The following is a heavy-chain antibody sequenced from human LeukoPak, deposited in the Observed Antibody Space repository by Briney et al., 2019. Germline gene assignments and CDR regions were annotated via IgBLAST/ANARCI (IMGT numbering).Heavy chain of an antibody. D-gene: IGHD2-2*01. CDR1: GYTFTSYG. J-gene: IGHJ4*02. CDR3: ARDSANVVVPAAMEFDY. CDR2: ISAYNGNT. Sequence: GASVKVSCKASGYTFTSYGISWVRQAPGQGLEWMGWISAYNGNTNYAQKLQGRVTMTTDTSTSTAYMELRSLGSDDTAVYYCARDSANVVVPAAMEFDYWGQGTLVTVSS. V-gene: IGHV1-18*01.